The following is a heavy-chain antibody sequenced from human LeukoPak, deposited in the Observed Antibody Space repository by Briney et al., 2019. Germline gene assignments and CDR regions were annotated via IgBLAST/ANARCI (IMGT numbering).Heavy chain of an antibody. V-gene: IGHV3-15*01. CDR3: TTNDAFDI. Sequence: GGSLRLSCVASGFTFRNAWMNCVRQAPGKGLEWVGRIKTNTDVGTIDYAAPVKGRFTISRDDSENTLYLQMNSLKTEDTALYYCTTNDAFDIWGQGTMVTVSS. CDR1: GFTFRNAW. CDR2: IKTNTDVGTI. J-gene: IGHJ3*02.